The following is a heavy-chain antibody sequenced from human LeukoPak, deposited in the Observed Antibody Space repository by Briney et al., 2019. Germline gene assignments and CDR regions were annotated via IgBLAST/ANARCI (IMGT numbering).Heavy chain of an antibody. CDR2: IYYSGST. Sequence: SETLSLTCTVSGGSISSYYWSWIRQPPGKGLEWIGYIYYSGSTNYNPSLKSRVTISVDTSKNQFSLKLSSVTAADTAVYYCAREQFGVTMIAYYFDYWGQGTLVTVSS. J-gene: IGHJ4*02. V-gene: IGHV4-59*12. CDR3: AREQFGVTMIAYYFDY. D-gene: IGHD3-22*01. CDR1: GGSISSYY.